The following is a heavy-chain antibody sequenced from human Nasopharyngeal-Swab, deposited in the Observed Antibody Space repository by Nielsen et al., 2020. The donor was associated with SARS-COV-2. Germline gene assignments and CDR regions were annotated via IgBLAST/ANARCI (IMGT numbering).Heavy chain of an antibody. J-gene: IGHJ3*02. D-gene: IGHD3-16*01. CDR3: ANSKAPGEGAFDI. V-gene: IGHV3-9*01. CDR1: GFTFDAYA. Sequence: SLKISCAASGFTFDAYALHWVRQAPGKGLEWVSGISWNSGSIGYADSVKGRFTISRDNAKNSLYLQMNSLRAEDTALYYCANSKAPGEGAFDIWGQGTMVTVSS. CDR2: ISWNSGSI.